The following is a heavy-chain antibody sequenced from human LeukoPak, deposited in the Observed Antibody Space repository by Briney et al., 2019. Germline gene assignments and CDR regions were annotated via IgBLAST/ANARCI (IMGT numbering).Heavy chain of an antibody. J-gene: IGHJ6*02. CDR1: GFTFSSYW. CDR3: ARENDGSGSYPFYYYYGMDV. Sequence: GGSLRLSCAASGFTFSSYWMSWVRQAPGKGLEWVANIKQDGSEKYYVDSVKGRFTISRDNAKNSLYLQMNSLRAEDTAVYYCARENDGSGSYPFYYYYGMDVWGQGTTVTVSS. CDR2: IKQDGSEK. V-gene: IGHV3-7*01. D-gene: IGHD3-10*01.